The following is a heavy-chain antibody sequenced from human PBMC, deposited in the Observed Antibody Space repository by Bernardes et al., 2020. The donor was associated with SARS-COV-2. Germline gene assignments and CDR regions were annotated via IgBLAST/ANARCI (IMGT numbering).Heavy chain of an antibody. CDR1: GFTFSSYW. Sequence: GGSLRLSCAASGFTFSSYWMSWVRQAPGKGLEWVANIKEDGSEKNYVDSVKGRFSISRDNAKNSLYLQMNSLRAEDTAVYYCAKGGYRYCSWGQGTLVTVSS. V-gene: IGHV3-7*01. J-gene: IGHJ5*02. CDR2: IKEDGSEK. D-gene: IGHD5-18*01. CDR3: AKGGYRYCS.